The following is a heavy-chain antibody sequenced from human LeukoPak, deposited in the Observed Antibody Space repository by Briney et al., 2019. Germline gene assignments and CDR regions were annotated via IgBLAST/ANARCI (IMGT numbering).Heavy chain of an antibody. V-gene: IGHV3-21*01. CDR2: ISSSSSYI. D-gene: IGHD3-10*01. Sequence: GGSLRLSCAASGFTFSSYSMNWVRQAPGKGLEWVSSISSSSSYIYYADSVKGRFTFSRDNAKNSLYLQMNSLRAEDTAVYYCAREYLVGRYYGSGSYYGYWGQGTLVTVSS. CDR1: GFTFSSYS. CDR3: AREYLVGRYYGSGSYYGY. J-gene: IGHJ4*02.